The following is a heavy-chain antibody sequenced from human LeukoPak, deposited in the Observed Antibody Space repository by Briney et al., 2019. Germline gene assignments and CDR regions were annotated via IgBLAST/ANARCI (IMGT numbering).Heavy chain of an antibody. Sequence: ASVKVSCKASGYTFTGYYMHWVRQAPGQGLEWMGWINPNSGGTNYALKFQGRVTMTRDTSTSTAYMELSRLRSDDTAVYYCARGEYSSSTFDYWGQGTLVTVSS. V-gene: IGHV1-2*02. J-gene: IGHJ4*02. D-gene: IGHD6-13*01. CDR3: ARGEYSSSTFDY. CDR2: INPNSGGT. CDR1: GYTFTGYY.